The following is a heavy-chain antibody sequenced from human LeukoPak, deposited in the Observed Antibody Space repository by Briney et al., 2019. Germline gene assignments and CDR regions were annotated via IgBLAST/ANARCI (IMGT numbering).Heavy chain of an antibody. CDR1: GYTFTGYY. Sequence: ASVKVSCKASGYTFTGYYMHWVRQAPGQGLEWMGRVNPNSGGTNYAQKFQGRVTMTRDTSISTAYMELSRLRSDDTAVYYCARDLGYSYGWDYWGQGTLVTVSS. J-gene: IGHJ4*02. CDR2: VNPNSGGT. V-gene: IGHV1-2*06. CDR3: ARDLGYSYGWDY. D-gene: IGHD5-18*01.